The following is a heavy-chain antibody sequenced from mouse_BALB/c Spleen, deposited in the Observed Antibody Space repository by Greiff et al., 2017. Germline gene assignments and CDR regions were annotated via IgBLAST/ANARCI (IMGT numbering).Heavy chain of an antibody. CDR3: ARDHYDYGKEPAWFAY. J-gene: IGHJ3*01. Sequence: QVQLQQSGPGLVAPSQSLSITCTVSGFSLTGYGVNWVRQPPGKGLEWLGMIWGDGSTDYNSALKSRLSISKDNSKSQVFLKMNSLQTDDTARYYCARDHYDYGKEPAWFAYWGQGTLVTVSA. V-gene: IGHV2-6-7*01. D-gene: IGHD2-4*01. CDR2: IWGDGST. CDR1: GFSLTGYG.